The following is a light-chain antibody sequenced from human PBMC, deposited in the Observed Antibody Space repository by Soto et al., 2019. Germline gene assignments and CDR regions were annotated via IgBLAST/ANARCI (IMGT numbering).Light chain of an antibody. Sequence: QSVLTQPPSASGTPGQRVTISCAGTNSNIGSNNVYWYQQLPGTAPKLLIYDNNKRPSGIPDRFSASKSGTSATLGITGRQTGDEADYYCGTWDSSLSAVVFGGGTQLTVL. V-gene: IGLV1-51*01. CDR1: NSNIGSNN. J-gene: IGLJ3*02. CDR3: GTWDSSLSAVV. CDR2: DNN.